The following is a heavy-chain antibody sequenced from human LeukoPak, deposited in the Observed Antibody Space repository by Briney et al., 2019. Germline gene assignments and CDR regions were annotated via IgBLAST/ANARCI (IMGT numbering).Heavy chain of an antibody. D-gene: IGHD3-22*01. CDR2: INPNSGGT. CDR1: GYTFTGYY. CDR3: ARGGGSSGYHGMDV. V-gene: IGHV1-2*04. J-gene: IGHJ6*02. Sequence: GASVKVSCKASGYTFTGYYMHWVRQAPGQGLEWMGWINPNSGGTNYAQKFQGWVTMTRDTSISTAYMELSRLRSDDTAVYYCARGGGSSGYHGMDVWGQGTTVTVSS.